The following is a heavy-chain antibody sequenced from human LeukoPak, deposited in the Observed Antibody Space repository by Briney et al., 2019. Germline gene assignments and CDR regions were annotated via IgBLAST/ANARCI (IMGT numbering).Heavy chain of an antibody. D-gene: IGHD4-17*01. J-gene: IGHJ4*02. CDR3: AKVPDGDYGVDY. V-gene: IGHV3-30*18. CDR2: ISYDGSNK. Sequence: GRSLRLSCAASGFTFSSYGMHWVRQAPGKGLEWVAVISYDGSNKYYADSVKGRFTISRDNSKNTLYLQMNSLRAEDTGVYYCAKVPDGDYGVDYWGQGTLVTVSS. CDR1: GFTFSSYG.